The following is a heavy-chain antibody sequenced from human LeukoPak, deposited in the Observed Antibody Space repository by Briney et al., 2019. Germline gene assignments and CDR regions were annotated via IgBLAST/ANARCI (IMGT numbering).Heavy chain of an antibody. CDR3: ARERNSDVDIVATIYYFDY. J-gene: IGHJ4*02. Sequence: GGSLRLSCAASGFTLSSYAMSWVRQAPGKGLEWVSSISSSSSYIYYADSVKGRFTISRDNAKNSLYLQMNSLRAEDTAVYYCARERNSDVDIVATIYYFDYWGQGTLVTVSS. D-gene: IGHD5-12*01. CDR1: GFTLSSYA. CDR2: ISSSSSYI. V-gene: IGHV3-21*01.